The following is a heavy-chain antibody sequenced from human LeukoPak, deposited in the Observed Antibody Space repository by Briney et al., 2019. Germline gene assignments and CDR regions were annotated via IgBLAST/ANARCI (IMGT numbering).Heavy chain of an antibody. CDR1: GFTFSSYE. D-gene: IGHD3-22*01. CDR3: AKMWPGDYYDSSGYGGDAFDI. V-gene: IGHV3-48*03. CDR2: ISSSGSTI. Sequence: GGTLRLSCAASGFTFSSYEMNWVRQAPGKGLEWISYISSSGSTIYYADSVKGRFTISRDNSKNTLYLQMNSLRAEDTAVYYCAKMWPGDYYDSSGYGGDAFDIWGQGTMVTVSS. J-gene: IGHJ3*02.